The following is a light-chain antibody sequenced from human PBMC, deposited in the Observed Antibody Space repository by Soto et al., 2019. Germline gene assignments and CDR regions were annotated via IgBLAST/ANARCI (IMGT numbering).Light chain of an antibody. V-gene: IGKV3-15*01. CDR2: DAY. CDR1: QSLRSS. CDR3: KQYNNWPQT. Sequence: EIVLTQSPATLSVSLGERATLSCRASQSLRSSLAWYQQKPGQAPRLLIYDAYTRATGIPARFSGSGSGTDFTLTIRGLQSEDFAVYYCKQYNNWPQTFGQGTKVDIK. J-gene: IGKJ1*01.